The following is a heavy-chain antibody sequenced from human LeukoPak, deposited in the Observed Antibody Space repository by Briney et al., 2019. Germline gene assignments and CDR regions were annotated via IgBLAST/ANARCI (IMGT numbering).Heavy chain of an antibody. Sequence: PSETLSLTCTVSGGSISSYYWGWIRQPPGKGLEWIGSIYYSGSTYYNPSLKSRVTISVDTSDNQFSLKLSSVTAADTAVYYCARYVVYGSGKYYFDYWGQGTLVTVSS. J-gene: IGHJ4*02. CDR2: IYYSGST. CDR3: ARYVVYGSGKYYFDY. D-gene: IGHD3-10*01. V-gene: IGHV4-39*01. CDR1: GGSISSYY.